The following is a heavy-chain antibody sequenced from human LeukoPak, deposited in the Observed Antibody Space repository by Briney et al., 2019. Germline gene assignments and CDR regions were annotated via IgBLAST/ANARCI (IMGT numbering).Heavy chain of an antibody. V-gene: IGHV4-4*07. D-gene: IGHD3-22*01. CDR2: IYTSGST. Sequence: SETLSLTCTVSGGSMSSYHWSWIRQPAGKGLEWIGRIYTSGSTNYNPSLKSRVTMSVEMSKNQFSLRLSSVTAADTAVYYCARGDSSGYYYWGQGTLVTASS. J-gene: IGHJ4*02. CDR3: ARGDSSGYYY. CDR1: GGSMSSYH.